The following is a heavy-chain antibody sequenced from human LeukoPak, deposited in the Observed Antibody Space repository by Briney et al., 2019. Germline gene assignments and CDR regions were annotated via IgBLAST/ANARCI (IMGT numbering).Heavy chain of an antibody. J-gene: IGHJ6*02. Sequence: RGSLRLSCAASGFTVSSNYMSWVRQAPGKGLEWVSVIYSGGSTYYADSVKGRFTISRHNSKNTLYLQMNSLRAEDTAVYYCARDQYAFNGYGMDVWGQGTTVTVSS. V-gene: IGHV3-53*04. CDR1: GFTVSSNY. CDR3: ARDQYAFNGYGMDV. CDR2: IYSGGST. D-gene: IGHD3-16*01.